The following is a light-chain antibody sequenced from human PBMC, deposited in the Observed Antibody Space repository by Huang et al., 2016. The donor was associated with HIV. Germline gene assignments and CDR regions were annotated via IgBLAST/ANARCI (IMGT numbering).Light chain of an antibody. CDR3: QQYYTSPWT. V-gene: IGKV4-1*01. J-gene: IGKJ2*02. CDR2: WAS. CDR1: QSILDISNNRRS. Sequence: DIVMVQSPDSLVVSLGERATINCKSGQSILDISNNRRSLAWYQQKPGQSPKLLIYWASTRQGGVPDRFSGNGSRTDFTLTISSLQAEDVAVYYCQQYYTSPWTFGQGTKLEI.